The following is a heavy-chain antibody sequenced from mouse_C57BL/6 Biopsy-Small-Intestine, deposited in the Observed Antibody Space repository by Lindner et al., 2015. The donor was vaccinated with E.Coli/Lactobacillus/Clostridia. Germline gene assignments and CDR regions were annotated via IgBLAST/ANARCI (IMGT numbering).Heavy chain of an antibody. D-gene: IGHD1-1*01. V-gene: IGHV1-81*01. CDR3: ARGRRRSGSYYYYGMDV. Sequence: SVKVSCKASGGTFSSYAVSWVRQAPGQGLEWMGGIIPIFGTANYAQKFQGRVTITADKSTSTAYMELSSLRSEDTAVYYCARGRRRSGSYYYYGMDVWGQGTTVTVSS. J-gene: IGHJ1*01. CDR1: GGTFSSYA. CDR2: IIPIFGTA.